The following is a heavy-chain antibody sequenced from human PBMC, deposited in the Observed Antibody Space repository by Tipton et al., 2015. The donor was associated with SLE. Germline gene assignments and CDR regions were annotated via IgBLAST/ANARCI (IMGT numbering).Heavy chain of an antibody. CDR3: ARHAAGLWSGYYPY. D-gene: IGHD3-3*01. V-gene: IGHV4-59*08. J-gene: IGHJ4*02. Sequence: TLSLTCTVSGGSISSYYWSWIRQPPGKGLEWIGYIYYSGSSSYNPSLKSRVTISVDTSKNQFSLKLSSVTAADTAVYYCARHAAGLWSGYYPYWGQGTLVTVSS. CDR1: GGSISSYY. CDR2: IYYSGSS.